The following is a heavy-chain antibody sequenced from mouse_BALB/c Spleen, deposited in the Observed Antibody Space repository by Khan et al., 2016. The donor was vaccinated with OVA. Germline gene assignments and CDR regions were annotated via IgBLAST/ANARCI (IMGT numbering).Heavy chain of an antibody. CDR3: TGEGDDGSSFAY. CDR1: GYTFTNYW. V-gene: IGHV1-69*02. J-gene: IGHJ3*01. Sequence: QVQLQQPGTELVRPGASVKLSCKASGYTFTNYWINWVKQRPGQGLEWIGNIYPSDSYTNYHQKFKDKATLTVDKSYSTAYMQLSSPTAEDSAVYYCTGEGDDGSSFAYWGQGTLVTVSA. CDR2: IYPSDSYT. D-gene: IGHD2-3*01.